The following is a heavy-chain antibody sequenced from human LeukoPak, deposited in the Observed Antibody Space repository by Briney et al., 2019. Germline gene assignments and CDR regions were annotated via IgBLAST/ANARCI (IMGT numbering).Heavy chain of an antibody. Sequence: GGSLRLSCAASGFTFSSYGMHWARQAPGKGLEWVAVISYDGSNKYYADSVKGRFTISRDNSKNTLYLQMNSLRAEDTAVYYCAKDGAGKAAAAGDYWGQGTLVTVSS. CDR2: ISYDGSNK. CDR3: AKDGAGKAAAAGDY. J-gene: IGHJ4*02. CDR1: GFTFSSYG. D-gene: IGHD6-13*01. V-gene: IGHV3-30*18.